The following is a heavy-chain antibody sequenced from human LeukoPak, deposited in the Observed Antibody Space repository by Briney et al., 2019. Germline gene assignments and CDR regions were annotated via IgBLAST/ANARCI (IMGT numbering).Heavy chain of an antibody. CDR2: IYTSGST. Sequence: SETLSLTCTVSGGSISSGSYYWSWIRQPAGKGLEWIGRIYTSGSTNYNPSLKSRVTMSVDTSKNQFSLKLRSVTAADTAVYYCARELPTGGYYMDVWGKGTTVTISS. CDR1: GGSISSGSYY. J-gene: IGHJ6*03. CDR3: ARELPTGGYYMDV. V-gene: IGHV4-61*02. D-gene: IGHD1-14*01.